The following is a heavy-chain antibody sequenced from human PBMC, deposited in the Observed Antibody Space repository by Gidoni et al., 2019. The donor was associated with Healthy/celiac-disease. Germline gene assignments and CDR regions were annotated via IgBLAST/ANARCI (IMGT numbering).Heavy chain of an antibody. V-gene: IGHV1-58*02. D-gene: IGHD3-10*01. CDR1: GFTFPSSA. J-gene: IGHJ6*02. Sequence: QMQLVQSGPEVKKPGTSVKVSCKASGFTFPSSAMQWVRQARGQRLEWIGWIVVGSGNTNYAQKFQERVTITRDMSTSTAYMELSSLRSEDTAVYYCAAVIPTYYYGSGSYQGGMDVWGQGTTVTVSS. CDR2: IVVGSGNT. CDR3: AAVIPTYYYGSGSYQGGMDV.